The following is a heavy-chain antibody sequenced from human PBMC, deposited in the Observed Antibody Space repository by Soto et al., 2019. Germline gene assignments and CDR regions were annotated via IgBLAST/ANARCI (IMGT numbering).Heavy chain of an antibody. J-gene: IGHJ5*02. CDR3: ARGGGRAARLGNWFDP. CDR1: GGTFSSYA. CDR2: IIPIFGTA. Sequence: QVQLVQSGAEVKKPGSSVKVSCKASGGTFSSYAISWVRQAPGQGLEWMGGIIPIFGTANYAQKFQGRVNITADESTSTAYMERGSLRSEDPAVYYCARGGGRAARLGNWFDPWGQGTLVTVSS. D-gene: IGHD6-6*01. V-gene: IGHV1-69*01.